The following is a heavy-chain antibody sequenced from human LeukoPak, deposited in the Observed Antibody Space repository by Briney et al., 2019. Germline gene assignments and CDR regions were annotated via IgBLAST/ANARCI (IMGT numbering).Heavy chain of an antibody. CDR1: GFTFNRYV. CDR3: AKDAPVVVVASGWYSDL. Sequence: GGSLRVSCAASGFTFNRYVMHWVRLPPGKGLDWVAFISSGGSETYYADSVKGRFTISRDNSKNTLFLQMNSLRTEDTGVYYCAKDAPVVVVASGWYSDLWGRGTMVTVSS. V-gene: IGHV3-30*02. J-gene: IGHJ2*01. D-gene: IGHD2-2*01. CDR2: ISSGGSET.